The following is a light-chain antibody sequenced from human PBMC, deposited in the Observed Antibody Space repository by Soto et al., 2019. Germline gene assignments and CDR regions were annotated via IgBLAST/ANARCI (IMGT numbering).Light chain of an antibody. V-gene: IGLV2-14*01. Sequence: QSALTQPASVSGSPGQSITISCTGTSSDVGRYNYVSWYQQHPGKAPKLMIHDVSNRPSGVSNRFSGSKSGNTASLTISGLQAEDEADYYCSSYPGSGTRVFATGTKVTVL. CDR1: SSDVGRYNY. CDR3: SSYPGSGTRV. J-gene: IGLJ1*01. CDR2: DVS.